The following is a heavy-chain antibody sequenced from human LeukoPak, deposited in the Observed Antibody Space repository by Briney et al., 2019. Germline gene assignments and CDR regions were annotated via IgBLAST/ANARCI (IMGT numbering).Heavy chain of an antibody. D-gene: IGHD5-18*01. CDR2: INPNSGGT. Sequence: ASVKVSCKASGYTFTGYYIHWVRQAPGQGLEWMGRINPNSGGTTYAQKFQGRVTMTRDTSINTAYMELGRLRSDDTAVYYCARGYSYGYGYAFDIWGQGTMVTVSS. CDR1: GYTFTGYY. J-gene: IGHJ3*02. CDR3: ARGYSYGYGYAFDI. V-gene: IGHV1-2*06.